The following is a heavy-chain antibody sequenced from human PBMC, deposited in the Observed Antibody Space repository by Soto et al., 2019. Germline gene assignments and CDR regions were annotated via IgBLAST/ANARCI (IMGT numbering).Heavy chain of an antibody. D-gene: IGHD3-3*01. V-gene: IGHV3-30*19. CDR3: AKRKGQNYDFWSGYYFDS. Sequence: SGGSLRLSCKASGFTFSSYGMHWVRQAPGKGLEWVAGVIYDGTNKYYADSVKGRFTISRDNSKQTLYLQMSSLRPDDTAIYYCAKRKGQNYDFWSGYYFDSWGQGTRVTVSS. J-gene: IGHJ4*02. CDR2: VIYDGTNK. CDR1: GFTFSSYG.